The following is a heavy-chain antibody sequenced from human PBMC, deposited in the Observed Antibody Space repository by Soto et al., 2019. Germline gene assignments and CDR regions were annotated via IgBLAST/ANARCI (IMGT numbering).Heavy chain of an antibody. CDR3: ARVVLYGGNSFSPPMGMDV. J-gene: IGHJ6*02. CDR2: IIPIFGTA. V-gene: IGHV1-69*13. D-gene: IGHD2-21*02. CDR1: GGTFSSYA. Sequence: SVKVSCKASGGTFSSYAISWVRQAPGQGLEWMGGIIPIFGTANYAQKFQGRVTITADESGSQFSLKLSSVTAADTAVYYCARVVLYGGNSFSPPMGMDVWGQGTTVTVSS.